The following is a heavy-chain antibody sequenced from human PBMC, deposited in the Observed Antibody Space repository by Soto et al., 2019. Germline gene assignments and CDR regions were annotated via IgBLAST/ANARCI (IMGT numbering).Heavy chain of an antibody. Sequence: GESLKISCAASGFTFSSYAMSWVRQAPGKGLEWVSAISGSGGSTYYADSVKGRFTISRDNSKNTLYLQMNSLRAEDTAVYYCAKETGLYLWFGGETPATTRGYYMDVWGKGTTVTVSS. CDR2: ISGSGGST. V-gene: IGHV3-23*01. D-gene: IGHD3-10*01. CDR1: GFTFSSYA. J-gene: IGHJ6*03. CDR3: AKETGLYLWFGGETPATTRGYYMDV.